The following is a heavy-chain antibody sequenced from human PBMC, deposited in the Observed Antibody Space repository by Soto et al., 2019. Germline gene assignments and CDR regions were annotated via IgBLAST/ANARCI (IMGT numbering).Heavy chain of an antibody. D-gene: IGHD2-21*01. J-gene: IGHJ5*02. V-gene: IGHV5-10-1*01. CDR2: IDPSDSYT. CDR3: ARLAPPHIVVVNAREVWFDP. Sequence: PGESLKISCKGSGYSFTSYWVSWVRQMPGKGLEWMGRIDPSDSYTNYSPSFQGHVTISADKSISTAYLQWSSLKASDTAMYYCARLAPPHIVVVNAREVWFDPWGQGTLVTVSS. CDR1: GYSFTSYW.